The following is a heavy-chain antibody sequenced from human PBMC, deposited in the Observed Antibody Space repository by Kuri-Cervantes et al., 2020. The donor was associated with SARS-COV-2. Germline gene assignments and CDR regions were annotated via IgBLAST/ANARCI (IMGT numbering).Heavy chain of an antibody. D-gene: IGHD4-17*01. CDR3: ASWGRNMTTVTWVDY. CDR2: INPNSGGT. Sequence: ASVKVSCKASGYTFTGYYMHWVRQAPGQGLEWMGWINPNSGGTNYAQKFQGWVTMTRDTSISTAYMELSRLSSDDTAVYYCASWGRNMTTVTWVDYWGQGTLVTDSS. CDR1: GYTFTGYY. V-gene: IGHV1-2*04. J-gene: IGHJ4*02.